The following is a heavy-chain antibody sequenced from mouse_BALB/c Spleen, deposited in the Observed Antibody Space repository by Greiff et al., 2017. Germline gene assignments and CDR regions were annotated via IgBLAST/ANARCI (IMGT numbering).Heavy chain of an antibody. Sequence: QVQLQQSGAELVRPGSSVKISCKASGYAFSRYWMNWVKQRPGQGLEWIGQIYPGDGDTNYNGKFKGKATLTADKSSSTAYMQLSSLTSEDSAVYFCARSYYRYPYAMDDWGQGTSVTVSS. V-gene: IGHV1-80*01. CDR1: GYAFSRYW. J-gene: IGHJ4*01. CDR3: ARSYYRYPYAMDD. D-gene: IGHD2-14*01. CDR2: IYPGDGDT.